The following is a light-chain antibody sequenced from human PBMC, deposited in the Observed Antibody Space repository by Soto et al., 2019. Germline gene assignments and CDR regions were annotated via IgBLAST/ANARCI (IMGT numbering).Light chain of an antibody. CDR3: QQYGSSGT. CDR2: GAS. Sequence: EIVLTQSPDTLSLSPGERATLSCRASQSVSASYLAWYQHKPGQAPRLLIYGASNRATGIPDRFSGSGSGTDFTLTISRLEPEDCAVYYCQQYGSSGTFGQGTKVDIK. V-gene: IGKV3-20*01. J-gene: IGKJ1*01. CDR1: QSVSASY.